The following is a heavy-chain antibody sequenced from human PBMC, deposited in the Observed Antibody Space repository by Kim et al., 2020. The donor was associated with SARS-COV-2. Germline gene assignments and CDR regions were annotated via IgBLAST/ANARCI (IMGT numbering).Heavy chain of an antibody. CDR3: AREVGATRLHNWFDP. D-gene: IGHD1-26*01. Sequence: GGSLRLSCAASGFTFSSYEMNWVRQAPGKGLEWVSYISSSGSTIYYADSVKGRFTISRDNAKNSLYLQMNSLRSEDTAGYYCAREVGATRLHNWFDPWG. V-gene: IGHV3-48*03. J-gene: IGHJ5*02. CDR1: GFTFSSYE. CDR2: ISSSGSTI.